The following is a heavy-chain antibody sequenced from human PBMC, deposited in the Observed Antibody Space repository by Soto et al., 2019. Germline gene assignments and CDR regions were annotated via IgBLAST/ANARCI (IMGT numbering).Heavy chain of an antibody. D-gene: IGHD3-3*01. Sequence: GGSLRLSCAASGFTFGTYGMGWVRQAPGKGLEWVSTITGGNTYYAASVKGRFTISRDNYKNTLYLQMSSLRAEDTALYYCAKDKERGGYDFDFDSWGQGTLVTVSS. V-gene: IGHV3-23*01. CDR1: GFTFGTYG. CDR3: AKDKERGGYDFDFDS. CDR2: ITGGNT. J-gene: IGHJ4*02.